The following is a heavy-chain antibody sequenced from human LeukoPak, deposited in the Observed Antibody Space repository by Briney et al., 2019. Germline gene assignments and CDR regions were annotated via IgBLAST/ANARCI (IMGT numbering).Heavy chain of an antibody. CDR3: ARDFGGYCSTGNCYLGFLDF. D-gene: IGHD2-2*01. Sequence: GGSLRLSCAASGFTFGSYTKNWVRQAQGTGLEWVSSIFSSGSFIYYADSVRGRFTISRDNAKNSVYLQMNSLRAEDTAVYYCARDFGGYCSTGNCYLGFLDFWGQGTLVTVSS. J-gene: IGHJ4*02. V-gene: IGHV3-21*03. CDR2: IFSSGSFI. CDR1: GFTFGSYT.